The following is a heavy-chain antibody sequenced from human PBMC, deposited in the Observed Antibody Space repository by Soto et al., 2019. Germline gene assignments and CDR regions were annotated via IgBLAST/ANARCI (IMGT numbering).Heavy chain of an antibody. D-gene: IGHD2-8*02. CDR2: IYHSGSA. J-gene: IGHJ4*02. CDR3: ARDKITGLFDY. V-gene: IGHV4-4*02. CDR1: GDSITNENW. Sequence: PSETLSLTCTVSGDSITNENWWSWVRQPPGKGLEWIGEIYHSGSANYNPSLKSRATISLDKSKSQFSLKLTSVTAADTAVYYCARDKITGLFDYWGQATLVTVSS.